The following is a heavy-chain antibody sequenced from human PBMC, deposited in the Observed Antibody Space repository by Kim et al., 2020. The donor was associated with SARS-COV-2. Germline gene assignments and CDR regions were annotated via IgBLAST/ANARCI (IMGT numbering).Heavy chain of an antibody. J-gene: IGHJ4*02. CDR2: INQDGSEK. D-gene: IGHD5-12*01. CDR1: GFTFSSDW. V-gene: IGHV3-7*01. Sequence: GGSLRLSCAASGFTFSSDWMSWVRQTPGKGLEWMGQINQDGSEKYYVDSVKGRFTISRDNAKNSLYLQMDSLRAEDTAVYYCARDRYRAFEFGGQGTLVTVSS. CDR3: ARDRYRAFEF.